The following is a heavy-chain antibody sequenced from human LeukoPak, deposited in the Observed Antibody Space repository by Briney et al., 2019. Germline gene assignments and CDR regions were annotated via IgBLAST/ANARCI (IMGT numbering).Heavy chain of an antibody. CDR3: AKGTVTGYFPQYYFDY. V-gene: IGHV3-23*01. Sequence: GGSLRLSCAASGFTFSSYAMSWVRQAPGKGLEWVSAISGSGGSTYYADSVKGQFTISRDNSKNTLYLQMNSLRAEDTAVYYCAKGTVTGYFPQYYFDYWGQGTLVTVSS. CDR2: ISGSGGST. D-gene: IGHD3-9*01. CDR1: GFTFSSYA. J-gene: IGHJ4*02.